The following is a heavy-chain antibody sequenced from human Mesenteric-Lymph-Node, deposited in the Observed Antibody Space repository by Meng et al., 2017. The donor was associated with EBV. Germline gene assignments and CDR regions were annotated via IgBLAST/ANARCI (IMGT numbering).Heavy chain of an antibody. D-gene: IGHD3-10*01. CDR2: VFHSGTT. CDR3: AKANSSGRSSWFDP. Sequence: VQLQESGPGLVKPSGTLSPTCAVSGGSITTYNWWSWVRQPSGKGLEWIGEVFHSGTTNSNASLRSRLTISVDKSKNQFSLKLTSVTAADTAVYYCAKANSSGRSSWFDPWGQGTLVTVSS. V-gene: IGHV4-4*02. CDR1: GGSITTYNW. J-gene: IGHJ5*02.